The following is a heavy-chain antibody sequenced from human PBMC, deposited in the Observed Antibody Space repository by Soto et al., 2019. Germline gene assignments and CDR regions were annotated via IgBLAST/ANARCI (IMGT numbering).Heavy chain of an antibody. CDR3: ARGRGSSWYYLSVFDY. V-gene: IGHV4-61*01. CDR2: INHSGST. Sequence: SETLSLTCTVSGGYVSSGSYYWSWIRQPPGKGLEWIGEINHSGSTNYNPSLKSRVTISVDTSKNQFSLKLSSVTAADTAVYYCARGRGSSWYYLSVFDYWGQGTLVTVSS. D-gene: IGHD6-13*01. J-gene: IGHJ4*02. CDR1: GGYVSSGSYY.